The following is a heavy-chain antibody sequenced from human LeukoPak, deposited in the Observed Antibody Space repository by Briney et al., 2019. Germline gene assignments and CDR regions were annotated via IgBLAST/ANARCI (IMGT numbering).Heavy chain of an antibody. J-gene: IGHJ3*02. V-gene: IGHV4-4*07. CDR2: IYTSGST. Sequence: SETLSLTCTVPGGSISSYYWSWIRQPAGKGLEWIGRIYTSGSTNYNPSLKSRVTMSVDTSKNQFSLKLSSVTAADTAVYYCARESPLYRYNWNDVEAFDIWGQGTMVTVSS. D-gene: IGHD1-1*01. CDR3: ARESPLYRYNWNDVEAFDI. CDR1: GGSISSYY.